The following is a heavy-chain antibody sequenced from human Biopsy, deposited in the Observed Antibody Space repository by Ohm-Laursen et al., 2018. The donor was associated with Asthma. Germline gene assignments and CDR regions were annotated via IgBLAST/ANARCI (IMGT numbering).Heavy chain of an antibody. J-gene: IGHJ3*02. CDR3: ARTYYDFLTGQVNDAFAM. CDR2: IIPISLTP. CDR1: RDIFSSYG. V-gene: IGHV1-69*01. D-gene: IGHD3-9*01. Sequence: SSVKVSCKGSRDIFSSYGFSWVRQAPGQGLEWMGGIIPISLTPSYARRFRGRVTISADESTKTAYMELSSLTSEDTAVYYCARTYYDFLTGQVNDAFAMWGQGTMVTVSS.